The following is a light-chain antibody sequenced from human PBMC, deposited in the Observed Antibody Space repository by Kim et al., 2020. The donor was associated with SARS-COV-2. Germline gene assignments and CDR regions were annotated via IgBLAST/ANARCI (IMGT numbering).Light chain of an antibody. V-gene: IGLV3-1*01. J-gene: IGLJ2*01. CDR1: RLENKY. CDR3: QVWESTTTV. Sequence: VSPGQTASIPCSGDRLENKYVFWYQKKPGQSPVVVMYQDERRPSGIPERFSGSNSGNTATLTISGTQAMDEADYYCQVWESTTTVFGGGTQLTVL. CDR2: QDE.